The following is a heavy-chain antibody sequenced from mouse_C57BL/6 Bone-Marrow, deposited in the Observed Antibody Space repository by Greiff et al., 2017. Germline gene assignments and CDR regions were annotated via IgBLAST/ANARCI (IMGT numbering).Heavy chain of an antibody. J-gene: IGHJ1*03. CDR1: GYTFTSYW. V-gene: IGHV1-64*01. CDR3: ALYGYDGPFWYVDV. Sequence: QVQLQQPGAELVKPGASVKLSCKASGYTFTSYWMHWVKQRPGQGLEWIGMIHPNSGSTNYNEKFKSKATLTVDKSSSTAYMQLSSLTSEDAAVYYCALYGYDGPFWYVDVWGTGTTVTVSS. CDR2: IHPNSGST. D-gene: IGHD2-2*01.